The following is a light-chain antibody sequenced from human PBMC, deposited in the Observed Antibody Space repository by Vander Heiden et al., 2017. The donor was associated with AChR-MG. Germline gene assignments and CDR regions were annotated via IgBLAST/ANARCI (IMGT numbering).Light chain of an antibody. J-gene: IGLJ2*01. CDR1: VSHVGSYNY. Sequence: QSALTQPASVSGSPGQSTTISCTGTVSHVGSYNYVSWYLQYTGRANKRRSVDVSNRPSRVSNRFSGAKSGNTDSVTISGLLAEDEADYYCSSYTSSCTLVFGGGTKLTVL. CDR2: DVS. CDR3: SSYTSSCTLV. V-gene: IGLV2-14*01.